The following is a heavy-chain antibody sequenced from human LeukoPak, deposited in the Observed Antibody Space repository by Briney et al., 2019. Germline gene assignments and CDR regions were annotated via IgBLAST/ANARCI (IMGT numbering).Heavy chain of an antibody. V-gene: IGHV1-2*02. CDR2: INPNSGGT. Sequence: ASVKVSCKASGYTFTGYYMHWVRQAPGQGLEWMGWINPNSGGTNYAQKFQGRVIMTRDTSISTAYMELSRLRFDDTAVYYCARGTRPAAILNFDYWGQGTLVTVSS. J-gene: IGHJ4*02. CDR1: GYTFTGYY. CDR3: ARGTRPAAILNFDY. D-gene: IGHD2-2*02.